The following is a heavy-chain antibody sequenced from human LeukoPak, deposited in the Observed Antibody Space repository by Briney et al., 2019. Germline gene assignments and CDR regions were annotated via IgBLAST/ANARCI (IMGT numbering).Heavy chain of an antibody. CDR3: ARGIAVAGTDY. V-gene: IGHV3-48*04. D-gene: IGHD6-19*01. CDR2: ISSSSSTI. Sequence: GGSLRLSCAASGFTFSSYSMNWVRQAPGKGLEWVSYISSSSSTIYYADSVKGRFTISRDNAKNSLYLQTNSLRAEDTAVYYCARGIAVAGTDYWGQGTLVTVSS. J-gene: IGHJ4*02. CDR1: GFTFSSYS.